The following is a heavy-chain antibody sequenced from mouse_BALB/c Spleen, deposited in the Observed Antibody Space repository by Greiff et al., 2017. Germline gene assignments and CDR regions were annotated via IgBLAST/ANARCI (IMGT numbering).Heavy chain of an antibody. D-gene: IGHD2-4*01. J-gene: IGHJ4*01. CDR3: ARDYEDAMDY. CDR1: GFTFSSYA. V-gene: IGHV5-6-5*01. Sequence: EVQGVESGGGLVKPGGSLKLSCAASGFTFSSYAMSWVRQTPEKRLEWVASISSGGSTYYPDSVKGRFTISRDNARNILYLQMSSLRSEDTAMYYCARDYEDAMDYWGQGTSVTVSS. CDR2: ISSGGST.